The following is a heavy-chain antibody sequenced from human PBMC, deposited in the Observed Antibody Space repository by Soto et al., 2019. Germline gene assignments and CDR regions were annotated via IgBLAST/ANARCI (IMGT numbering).Heavy chain of an antibody. Sequence: SETLSLTCTVSGGSISSGGYYWSWIRQHPGKGREWIGYIYYSGSTYYNPSLKSRVTISVDTSKNQFSLKLSSVTAADTAVYYCARDLGKYCSSTSCYSYYGMDVWGQGTTVTVSS. J-gene: IGHJ6*02. CDR3: ARDLGKYCSSTSCYSYYGMDV. CDR1: GGSISSGGYY. V-gene: IGHV4-31*03. D-gene: IGHD2-2*01. CDR2: IYYSGST.